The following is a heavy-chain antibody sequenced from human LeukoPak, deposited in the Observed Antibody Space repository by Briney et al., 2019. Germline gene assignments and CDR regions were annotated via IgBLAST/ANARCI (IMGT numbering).Heavy chain of an antibody. V-gene: IGHV3-66*02. CDR2: IYTGDNT. CDR3: ARDIGGFHCSGISCSPAY. D-gene: IGHD2-15*01. CDR1: GFTLKSNY. Sequence: GGSLRLSCAASGFTLKSNYMSWVRQAPGKWLEWVSVIYTGDNTFYADSVKGRFTISRDNSKNTLYLQMNSLRAEDTAVYYCARDIGGFHCSGISCSPAYWGQGTLVTVSS. J-gene: IGHJ4*02.